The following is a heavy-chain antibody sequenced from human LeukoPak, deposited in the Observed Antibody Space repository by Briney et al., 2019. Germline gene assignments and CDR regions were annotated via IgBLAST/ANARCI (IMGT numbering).Heavy chain of an antibody. CDR2: ISSRGRII. D-gene: IGHD3-10*01. J-gene: IGHJ5*02. CDR1: GFTFSSYE. CDR3: ARRLGLGFGEYSNNWFDP. V-gene: IGHV3-48*03. Sequence: GGPLRLSGAASGFTFSSYEMNWVRQAPGKGLEWVSYISSRGRIIYYADSVRGRFTISRDNAKNSLYLQMNSLRAEDTAVYYCARRLGLGFGEYSNNWFDPWGQGTLVTVSS.